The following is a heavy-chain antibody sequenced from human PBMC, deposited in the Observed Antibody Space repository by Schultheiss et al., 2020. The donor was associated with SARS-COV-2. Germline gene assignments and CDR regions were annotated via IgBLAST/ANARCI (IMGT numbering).Heavy chain of an antibody. CDR3: ARDYDGYCSGGSCYAFDP. V-gene: IGHV1-69*13. D-gene: IGHD2-15*01. CDR2: IIPIFGTA. J-gene: IGHJ5*02. Sequence: SVKVSCKASGGTFSSYAISWVRQAPGQGLEWMGGIIPIFGTANYAQKFQGRVTITADESTSTAYMELSSLRSEDTAVYYCARDYDGYCSGGSCYAFDPWGQGTLVTVSS. CDR1: GGTFSSYA.